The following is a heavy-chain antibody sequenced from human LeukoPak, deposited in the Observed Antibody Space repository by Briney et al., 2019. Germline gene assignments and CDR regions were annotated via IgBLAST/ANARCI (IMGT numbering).Heavy chain of an antibody. D-gene: IGHD3-3*02. CDR1: GFTFSSYW. Sequence: GGSLRLSCAASGFTFSSYWMSWVRQAPGKGLEWVANIKQDGSEKYYVDSVKGRFTISRDNAKNSLYLQMNSLRAEDTAVYYCARNLDLSKLGYLDYWGQGTLVTVSS. CDR3: ARNLDLSKLGYLDY. J-gene: IGHJ4*02. V-gene: IGHV3-7*01. CDR2: IKQDGSEK.